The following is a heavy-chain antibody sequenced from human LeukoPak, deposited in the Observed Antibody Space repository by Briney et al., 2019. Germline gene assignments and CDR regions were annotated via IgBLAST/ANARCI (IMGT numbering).Heavy chain of an antibody. Sequence: GESLKISCKGSGYSFGYSFTNYWIGWVRQMPGKGLEWMAIIYPGDSDTKYSPSFQGQVTISVDKSISTAYLQWGSLKASDTAIYYCAKYQAQGSAYCSGSHCYMAWFESWGQGTLVTVSS. J-gene: IGHJ5*01. CDR1: GYSFGYSFTNYW. D-gene: IGHD2-2*02. CDR3: AKYQAQGSAYCSGSHCYMAWFES. CDR2: IYPGDSDT. V-gene: IGHV5-51*01.